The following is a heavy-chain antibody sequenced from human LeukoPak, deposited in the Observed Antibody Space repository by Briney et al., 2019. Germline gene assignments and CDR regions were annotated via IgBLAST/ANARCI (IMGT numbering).Heavy chain of an antibody. CDR3: ARVSRGNSVGGDY. D-gene: IGHD4-23*01. CDR1: GGSFSGYY. V-gene: IGHV4-34*01. Sequence: SETLSLTCAVYGGSFSGYYWSWIRQPPGKGLEWIGEINHSGSTNYNPSLKSRVTISVDTSKNQFSLKLSSVTAADTAMYYCARVSRGNSVGGDYWGQGTLVTVSS. CDR2: INHSGST. J-gene: IGHJ4*02.